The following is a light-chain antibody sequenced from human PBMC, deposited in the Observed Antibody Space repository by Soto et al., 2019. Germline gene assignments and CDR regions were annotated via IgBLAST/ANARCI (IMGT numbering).Light chain of an antibody. CDR3: QQSFRPHIT. Sequence: DIQLTQAPSFLSASAGDRVSITCRASQAISSYLAWYQQKPGRAPKLLIYAASTLQSGVPSRFSGSGSGTEFTLTITSLQPEDFATYYCQQSFRPHITFGQGTRLEIK. V-gene: IGKV1-9*01. CDR2: AAS. CDR1: QAISSY. J-gene: IGKJ5*01.